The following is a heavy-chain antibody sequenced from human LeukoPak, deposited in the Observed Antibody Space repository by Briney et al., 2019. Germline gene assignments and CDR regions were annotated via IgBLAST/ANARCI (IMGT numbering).Heavy chain of an antibody. D-gene: IGHD5-18*01. V-gene: IGHV1-2*04. CDR2: INPNSGAT. J-gene: IGHJ4*02. CDR3: ARASDRYSYGSLVDY. CDR1: GYTFTCYY. Sequence: SVQVSYKASGYTFTCYYMQGARRPPGQGRAWMGWINPNSGATNYAQKFQGWVTMTRETSTTTAYMELSRLRFDDTAVYYCARASDRYSYGSLVDYWGQGTLVTVSS.